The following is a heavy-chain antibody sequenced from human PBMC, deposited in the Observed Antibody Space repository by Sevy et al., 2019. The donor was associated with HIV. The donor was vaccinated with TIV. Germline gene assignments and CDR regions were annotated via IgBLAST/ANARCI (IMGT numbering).Heavy chain of an antibody. Sequence: GGSLRLSCAASGFTFTYAWMTWVRLAPGKGLEWVGRIKSKADGGTIDYAAPVKGRFTISRDDSKNTLYLQMNSLKTEDTGVYYCSTDPIIVLLVTDGMDVWGQGTTVTVSS. CDR2: IKSKADGGTI. CDR3: STDPIIVLLVTDGMDV. CDR1: GFTFTYAW. D-gene: IGHD2-8*02. V-gene: IGHV3-15*01. J-gene: IGHJ6*02.